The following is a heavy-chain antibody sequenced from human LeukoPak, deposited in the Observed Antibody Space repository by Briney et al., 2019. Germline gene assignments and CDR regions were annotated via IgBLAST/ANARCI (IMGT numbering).Heavy chain of an antibody. V-gene: IGHV1-46*01. CDR3: ARGWFGELYLDY. J-gene: IGHJ4*02. CDR1: GYTFTSYY. D-gene: IGHD3-10*01. CDR2: INPSGGTT. Sequence: ASVKVSCKASGYTFTSYYMHWVRQAPGQGLEYMGVINPSGGTTRYAQKFQGRVTMTRDTSTSTVYMELSSLRSEDTAVYCCARGWFGELYLDYWGQGTLVTVSS.